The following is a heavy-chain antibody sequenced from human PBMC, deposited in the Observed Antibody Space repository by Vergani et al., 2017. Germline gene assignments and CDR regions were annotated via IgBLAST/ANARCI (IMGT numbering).Heavy chain of an antibody. V-gene: IGHV3-23*01. D-gene: IGHD6-13*01. Sequence: EVQLLESGGGLVQPGGSLRLSCAASGFTFSSYAMSWVRQAPGKGLEWVSDISGSVDSTYYADSVKGRFTISRDTSKNTLYLQMNSLRAEDTAVYYCAKRAIRPGYSSSWYLDYWGQGTLVTVSS. CDR2: ISGSVDST. CDR1: GFTFSSYA. CDR3: AKRAIRPGYSSSWYLDY. J-gene: IGHJ4*02.